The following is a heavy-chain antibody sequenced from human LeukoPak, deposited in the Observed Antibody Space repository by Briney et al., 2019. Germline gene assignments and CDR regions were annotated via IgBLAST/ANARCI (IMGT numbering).Heavy chain of an antibody. CDR2: ISNNGGYT. CDR3: AKGPSGYYDILTGPLYFDY. V-gene: IGHV3-23*01. CDR1: GFTFSSSA. Sequence: GGSLRLSCAASGFTFSSSAMSWVRQAPGKGLEWVSAISNNGGYTYYADSVQGRFTISRDNSKSTLCLQMNSLRAEDTAVYYCAKGPSGYYDILTGPLYFDYWGQGTLVTVSS. D-gene: IGHD3-9*01. J-gene: IGHJ4*02.